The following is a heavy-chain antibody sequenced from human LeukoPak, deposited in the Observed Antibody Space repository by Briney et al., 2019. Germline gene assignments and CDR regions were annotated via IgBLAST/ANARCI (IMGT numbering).Heavy chain of an antibody. D-gene: IGHD3-10*01. CDR2: IYTSGST. J-gene: IGHJ4*02. V-gene: IGHV4-4*07. CDR1: GGSISSYY. Sequence: SETLSLTCTVSGGSISSYYWSWIRQPAGQGLEWIGRIYTSGSTNYNPSLKSRVTMSVDTSKNQFSLKLSSVTAADTAVYYCARESEVLLWFGGASREPGRFDYWGQGTLVTVSS. CDR3: ARESEVLLWFGGASREPGRFDY.